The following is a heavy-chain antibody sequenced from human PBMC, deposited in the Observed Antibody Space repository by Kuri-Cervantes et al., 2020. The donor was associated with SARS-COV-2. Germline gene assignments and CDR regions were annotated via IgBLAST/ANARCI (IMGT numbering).Heavy chain of an antibody. D-gene: IGHD3-22*01. CDR3: AKDTPKYYYDSSGYIRE. J-gene: IGHJ4*02. CDR1: GFTFSSYA. V-gene: IGHV3-23*01. CDR2: ISGSGGST. Sequence: GGSLRLSCAASGFTFSSYAMSWVRQAPGKGLEWVSAISGSGGSTYYADSVKGRFTISRDNSKNTLYLQMNSLRAEDTAVYYCAKDTPKYYYDSSGYIREWGQGTLVTVSS.